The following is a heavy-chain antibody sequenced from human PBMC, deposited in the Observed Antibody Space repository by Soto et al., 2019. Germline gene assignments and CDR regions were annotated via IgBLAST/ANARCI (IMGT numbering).Heavy chain of an antibody. Sequence: LRLSCAASGFTVCSYAMSWVRQAPGKGLEWVANIKQDGSEKYYVDSVKGRFTISRDNAKNSLYLQMNSLRAEDTAVYYCASPSFDPWGQGTLVTVSS. J-gene: IGHJ5*02. V-gene: IGHV3-7*05. CDR1: GFTVCSYA. CDR2: IKQDGSEK. CDR3: ASPSFDP.